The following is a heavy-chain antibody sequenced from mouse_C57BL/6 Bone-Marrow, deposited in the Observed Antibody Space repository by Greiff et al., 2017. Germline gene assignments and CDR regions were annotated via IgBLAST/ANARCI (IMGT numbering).Heavy chain of an antibody. V-gene: IGHV1-50*01. CDR3: APGGDYSSSSYFDY. Sequence: QVQLQQPGAELVKPGASVKLSCKASGYTFTSYWMQWVKQRPGQGLEWIGEIDPSDSYTNYNQKFKGKATLTVDTSSSTAYMPLSSLTSEDSAVYCCAPGGDYSSSSYFDYWGQGTTLTVSS. CDR2: IDPSDSYT. CDR1: GYTFTSYW. D-gene: IGHD1-1*01. J-gene: IGHJ2*01.